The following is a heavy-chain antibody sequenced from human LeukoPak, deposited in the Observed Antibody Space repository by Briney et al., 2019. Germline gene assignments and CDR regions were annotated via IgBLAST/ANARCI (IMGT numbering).Heavy chain of an antibody. V-gene: IGHV3-48*04. CDR2: IGSVSSPI. D-gene: IGHD6-19*01. Sequence: PGGSLRLSCAASGLTFSSDAMTWVRQAPGKGLEWIAYIGSVSSPIFYANSVKGRFTISRDNAKNSLYLQINSLRAEDTAVYYCARVDSSGWYGGIDYWGQGTLVTVSS. J-gene: IGHJ4*02. CDR3: ARVDSSGWYGGIDY. CDR1: GLTFSSDA.